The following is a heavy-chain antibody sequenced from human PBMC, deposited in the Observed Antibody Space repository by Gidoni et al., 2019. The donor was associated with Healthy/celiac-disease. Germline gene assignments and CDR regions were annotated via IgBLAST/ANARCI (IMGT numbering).Heavy chain of an antibody. J-gene: IGHJ4*02. CDR2: IYTSGST. D-gene: IGHD2-21*02. CDR1: GGSISSYY. Sequence: QVQLQESGPGLVKPSETLSLTCTVSGGSISSYYWSWIRQPAGKGLEWIGRIYTSGSTNYNPSLKSRVTMSVDTSKNQFSLKLSSVTAADTAVYYCARTARHIVVVTAQSPFDYWGQGTLVTVSS. V-gene: IGHV4-4*07. CDR3: ARTARHIVVVTAQSPFDY.